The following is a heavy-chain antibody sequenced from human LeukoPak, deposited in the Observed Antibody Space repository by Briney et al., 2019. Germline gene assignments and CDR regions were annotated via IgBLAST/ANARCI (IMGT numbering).Heavy chain of an antibody. J-gene: IGHJ4*02. V-gene: IGHV5-51*01. D-gene: IGHD6-19*01. CDR1: GYSFTSYW. CDR3: ARLGNRIAVAGDYFDY. CDR2: IYPDDSDT. Sequence: GESLKISCKGSGYSFTSYWIGWVRQMPGKGLEWMGIIYPDDSDTRYSPSFQGQVTISTDKSISTAYLQWSSLKASDTAMYYCARLGNRIAVAGDYFDYWGLGTLVTVSS.